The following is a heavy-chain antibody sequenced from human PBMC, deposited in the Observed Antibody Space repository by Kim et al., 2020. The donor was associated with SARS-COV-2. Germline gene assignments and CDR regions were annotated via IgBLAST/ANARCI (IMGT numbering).Heavy chain of an antibody. Sequence: GGSLRLSCAASGFTLSSYAMNWVRQAPGKGLEWVSAISGTGSSTYYADSVKGRFTISRDNSKNTLYLQMNSLRSEDTAVYYCAKGRGCCDCYGYLGLGTL. CDR3: AKGRGCCDCYGY. D-gene: IGHD2-21*01. CDR2: ISGTGSST. V-gene: IGHV3-23*01. CDR1: GFTLSSYA. J-gene: IGHJ4*02.